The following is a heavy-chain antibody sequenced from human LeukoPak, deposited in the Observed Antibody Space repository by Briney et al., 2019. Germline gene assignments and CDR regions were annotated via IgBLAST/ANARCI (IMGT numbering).Heavy chain of an antibody. CDR1: GGSISTYSYY. CDR3: ARNPRNSYGYDAFDV. CDR2: IYYSGST. Sequence: SETLSLTCTVSGGSISTYSYYWGWIRQPPGRGLEWIGSIYYSGSTYYNPSLKSRVTISVDTSKNQFSLRLSSVTATDTAVYYCARNPRNSYGYDAFDVWGQGTMVTVSS. J-gene: IGHJ3*01. V-gene: IGHV4-39*01. D-gene: IGHD5-18*01.